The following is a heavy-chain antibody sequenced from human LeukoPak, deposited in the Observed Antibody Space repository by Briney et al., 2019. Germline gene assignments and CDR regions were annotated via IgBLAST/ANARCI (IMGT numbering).Heavy chain of an antibody. Sequence: SETLSLTCSVSGYSISSGYYWGWIRQPPGKGLEWIGSIYHSGSTNYNPSLKSRVTISVDTSKNQFSLKLSSVTAADTAVYFCARGEYSHNYPLDYWGQGTLVTVSS. CDR2: IYHSGST. J-gene: IGHJ4*02. V-gene: IGHV4-38-2*02. CDR3: ARGEYSHNYPLDY. D-gene: IGHD5-18*01. CDR1: GYSISSGYY.